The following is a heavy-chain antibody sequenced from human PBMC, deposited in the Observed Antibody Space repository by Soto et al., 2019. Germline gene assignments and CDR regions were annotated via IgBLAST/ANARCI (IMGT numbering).Heavy chain of an antibody. CDR2: ITGSGAGS. J-gene: IGHJ5*02. V-gene: IGHV3-23*01. D-gene: IGHD6-13*01. CDR1: GFTFSSYA. Sequence: EVPLLESGGGWLQPGGSLRLSCAASGFTFSSYAMNWVRQAPGKGLEWVSGITGSGAGSNYSDSVKGRFTISRDNSKNTLYLQMNSLRAEDTAVYYCAKAYSNSWPNDWFDPWGQGTLVTVSS. CDR3: AKAYSNSWPNDWFDP.